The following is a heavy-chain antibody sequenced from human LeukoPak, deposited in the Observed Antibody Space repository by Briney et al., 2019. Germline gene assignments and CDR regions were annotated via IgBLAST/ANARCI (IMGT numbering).Heavy chain of an antibody. CDR3: AKDRGYGLDSRGSTFDY. CDR1: GFTFDDYA. CDR2: ISWNSGSI. J-gene: IGHJ4*02. Sequence: PGGSLRLSCAASGFTFDDYAMPWVRQAPGKGLEWVSGISWNSGSIGYADSVKGRFTISRDNAKNSLYLQMNSLRAEDTALYYCAKDRGYGLDSRGSTFDYWGQGTLVTVSS. D-gene: IGHD3-22*01. V-gene: IGHV3-9*01.